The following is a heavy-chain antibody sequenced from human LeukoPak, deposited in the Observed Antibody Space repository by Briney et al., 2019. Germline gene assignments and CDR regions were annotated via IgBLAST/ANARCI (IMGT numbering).Heavy chain of an antibody. Sequence: VASVKVSCKASGYTFTGYYMHWVRQAPGQGLEWMGWINPNSGGTNYAQKFQGRVTMTRDTSISTAYMELSRLRSDDTAVYYCARDRQSIAATDDAFDIWGQGTMVTVSS. J-gene: IGHJ3*02. D-gene: IGHD6-6*01. V-gene: IGHV1-2*02. CDR2: INPNSGGT. CDR3: ARDRQSIAATDDAFDI. CDR1: GYTFTGYY.